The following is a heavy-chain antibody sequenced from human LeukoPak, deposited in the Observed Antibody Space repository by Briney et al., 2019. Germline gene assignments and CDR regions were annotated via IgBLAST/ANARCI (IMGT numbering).Heavy chain of an antibody. CDR1: GYTFTIYG. J-gene: IGHJ3*02. Sequence: AAVRVSCEASGYTFTIYGISWVRQAPGQGRGWMGWISAYNGNTNYAQKLQGRVTMTTDTTTSTAYMELRSLRSDDTAVYYCARGYYGSGRVPIDIWGQGTMVTVSS. CDR2: ISAYNGNT. V-gene: IGHV1-18*04. D-gene: IGHD3-10*01. CDR3: ARGYYGSGRVPIDI.